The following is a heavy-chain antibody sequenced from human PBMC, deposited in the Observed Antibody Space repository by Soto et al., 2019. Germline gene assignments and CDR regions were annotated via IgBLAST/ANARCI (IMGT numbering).Heavy chain of an antibody. D-gene: IGHD3-3*01. Sequence: SETLSLTCTVSGGSVSSGSYYWSWIRQPPGKGLEWIGYIYYSGSTNYNPSLKSRVTISVDTSKNQFSLKLSSVTAADTAVYYCARDRYDFWSGWGALDIWGQGTMVTVSS. V-gene: IGHV4-61*01. CDR2: IYYSGST. J-gene: IGHJ3*02. CDR1: GGSVSSGSYY. CDR3: ARDRYDFWSGWGALDI.